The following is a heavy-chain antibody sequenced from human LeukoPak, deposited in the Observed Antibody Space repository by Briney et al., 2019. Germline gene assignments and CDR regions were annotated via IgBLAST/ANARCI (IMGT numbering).Heavy chain of an antibody. V-gene: IGHV1-46*01. CDR1: GYTFTSNY. J-gene: IGHJ5*02. D-gene: IGHD6-13*01. CDR3: ARDRYSSSWTPGWFDP. Sequence: ASVKVSCKAFGYTFTSNYMHWVRQAPGQGPEWMGVISPSGGSTTYAQKFQGRVTLTRDMSTSTDYLELSSLRSEDTAVYYCARDRYSSSWTPGWFDPWGQGTLVTVSS. CDR2: ISPSGGST.